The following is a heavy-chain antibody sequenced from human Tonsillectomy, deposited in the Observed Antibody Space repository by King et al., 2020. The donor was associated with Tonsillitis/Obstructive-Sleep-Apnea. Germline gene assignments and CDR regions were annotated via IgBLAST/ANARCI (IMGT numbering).Heavy chain of an antibody. CDR1: GYTFTRYA. D-gene: IGHD3-10*01. V-gene: IGHV7-4-1*02. J-gene: IGHJ5*02. CDR2: INTNTGNP. CDR3: ARERRRVSGIIIFDP. Sequence: VQLVESGSELKKPGASVKISCKASGYTFTRYAMNWVRQAPGQGLEWMGWINTNTGNPKYAQGSTGRFVFSLDTSVSTTYLQIRSLKAEDTAVYYCARERRRVSGIIIFDPWGQGTLVTVSS.